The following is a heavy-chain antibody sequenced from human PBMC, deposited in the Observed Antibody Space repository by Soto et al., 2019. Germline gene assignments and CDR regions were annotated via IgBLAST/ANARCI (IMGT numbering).Heavy chain of an antibody. CDR3: ARINSGWGPLSPYPFDY. CDR2: ISSSSSYI. J-gene: IGHJ4*02. V-gene: IGHV3-21*01. Sequence: KAGGSLRLSCVASGFIFSRSAMNWVRQAPGKGLEWVSSISSSSSYIYYADSVKGRFTISRDNAKNSLYLQVNSLRAEDTAVYYCARINSGWGPLSPYPFDYWGQGALVTVSS. D-gene: IGHD6-19*01. CDR1: GFIFSRSA.